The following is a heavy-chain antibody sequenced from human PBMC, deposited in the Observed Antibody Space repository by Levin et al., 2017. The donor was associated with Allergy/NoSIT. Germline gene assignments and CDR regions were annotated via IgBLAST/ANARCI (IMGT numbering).Heavy chain of an antibody. CDR2: ITGSGGDT. D-gene: IGHD6-19*01. J-gene: IGHJ4*02. CDR3: AKKVAGTSGWSFDY. Sequence: LPGGSLRLSCAASGFIFSSYAMSWVRQAPGKGLEWVSVITGSGGDTYYAHSVKGRFTISRDNSKNTLYLQMNSLRAEDTAVYYCAKKVAGTSGWSFDYWGQGSLVTVSS. V-gene: IGHV3-23*01. CDR1: GFIFSSYA.